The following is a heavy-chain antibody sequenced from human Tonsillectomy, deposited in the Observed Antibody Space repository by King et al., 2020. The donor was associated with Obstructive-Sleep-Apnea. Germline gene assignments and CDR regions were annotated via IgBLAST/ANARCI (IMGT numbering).Heavy chain of an antibody. CDR3: ARASSGGVASAGSPFDY. V-gene: IGHV1-46*01. J-gene: IGHJ4*02. Sequence: QLVQSGAEVKNPGASVKVSCKASGCTFTSYYIHWVRQSPGQGLDWMGIINPSAGSTTYTQISQCRVTMTRDTSASTVYMEMSSLTSEDTAVYYCARASSGGVASAGSPFDYWGQGTLVTVSS. CDR2: INPSAGST. D-gene: IGHD6-13*01. CDR1: GCTFTSYY.